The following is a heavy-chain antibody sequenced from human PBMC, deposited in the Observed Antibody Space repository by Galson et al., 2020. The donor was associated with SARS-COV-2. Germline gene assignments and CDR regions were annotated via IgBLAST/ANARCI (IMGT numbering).Heavy chain of an antibody. V-gene: IGHV3-20*04. Sequence: GGSLRLSCAASGFIFGDYGMTWVRQVPGKGLEWVSGINWSGGTTVYADSVKGRFTISRYNAKNSLYLQMSSLRVEDTAFYYCARKDYYGSANDVWGQGTTVTVSS. D-gene: IGHD3-10*01. J-gene: IGHJ6*02. CDR3: ARKDYYGSANDV. CDR2: INWSGGTT. CDR1: GFIFGDYG.